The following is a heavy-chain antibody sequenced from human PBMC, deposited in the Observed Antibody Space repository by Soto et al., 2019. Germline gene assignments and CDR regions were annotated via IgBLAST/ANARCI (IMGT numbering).Heavy chain of an antibody. CDR3: AKLSSPINDLAEPGPDY. J-gene: IGHJ4*02. CDR2: VSRRGVNT. V-gene: IGHV3-23*01. D-gene: IGHD6-13*01. Sequence: LRLSCAASVFIFSSFALSWVRLAPGKGLEWVAAVSRRGVNTYYADSVKGRFTISRENAKNTLYLQMNSLRAEDTAVYYCAKLSSPINDLAEPGPDYWGQGTLVTVSS. CDR1: VFIFSSFA.